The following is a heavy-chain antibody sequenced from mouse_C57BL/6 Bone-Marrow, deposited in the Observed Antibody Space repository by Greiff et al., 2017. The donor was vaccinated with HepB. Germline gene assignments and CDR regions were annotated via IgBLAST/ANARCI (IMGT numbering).Heavy chain of an antibody. CDR3: ARHAVVPFAY. CDR1: GFTFSSYT. J-gene: IGHJ3*01. CDR2: ISGGGGNT. V-gene: IGHV5-9*01. Sequence: EVMLVESGGGLVKPGGSLKLSCAASGFTFSSYTMSWVRQTPEKRLEWVATISGGGGNTYYPDSVKGRFTISRDNAKNTLYLQMSSLRSEDTALYYCARHAVVPFAYWGQGTLVTVSA. D-gene: IGHD1-1*01.